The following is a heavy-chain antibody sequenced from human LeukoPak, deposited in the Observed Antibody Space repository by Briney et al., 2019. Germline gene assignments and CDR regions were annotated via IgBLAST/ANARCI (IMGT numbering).Heavy chain of an antibody. J-gene: IGHJ5*02. Sequence: SETLSLTCTVSSGSISSSSYYWGWIRQPPGKGLEWIGSIYYSGSTYYNPSLKSRVTISVDTSKNQFSLKLSSVTAADTAVYYCARVGRYCSGGSCRWFDPWGQGTLVTVSS. CDR3: ARVGRYCSGGSCRWFDP. CDR2: IYYSGST. V-gene: IGHV4-39*07. D-gene: IGHD2-15*01. CDR1: SGSISSSSYY.